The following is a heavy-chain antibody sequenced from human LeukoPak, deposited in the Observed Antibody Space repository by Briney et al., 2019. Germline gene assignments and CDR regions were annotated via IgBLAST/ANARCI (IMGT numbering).Heavy chain of an antibody. J-gene: IGHJ3*02. D-gene: IGHD6-19*01. CDR3: ALAVAGTVVDAFDI. Sequence: PSETLSLTCTVSGGSISSYYWSWIRQPPGKGLEWIGEINHSGSTNYNPSLKSRVTISVDTSKNQFSLKLSSVTAADTAVYYCALAVAGTVVDAFDIWGQGTMVTVSS. CDR1: GGSISSYY. V-gene: IGHV4-34*01. CDR2: INHSGST.